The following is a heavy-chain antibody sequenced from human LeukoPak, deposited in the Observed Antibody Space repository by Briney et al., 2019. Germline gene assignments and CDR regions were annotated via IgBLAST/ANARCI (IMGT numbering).Heavy chain of an antibody. CDR1: GESFSGYY. Sequence: PSETLSLTCAVYGESFSGYYWSWIRQPPGKRLEWIGYVYGSGYTNYNPSLKSRVTMSIDTSKNHFSLKLTSVTAADTATYYCARETSLAGFASGLGFNYWGQGILVTVSS. CDR3: ARETSLAGFASGLGFNY. CDR2: VYGSGYT. J-gene: IGHJ4*02. V-gene: IGHV4-59*01. D-gene: IGHD6-19*01.